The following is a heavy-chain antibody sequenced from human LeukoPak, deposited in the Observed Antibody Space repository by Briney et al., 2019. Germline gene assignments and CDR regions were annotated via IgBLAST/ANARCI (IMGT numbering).Heavy chain of an antibody. D-gene: IGHD1-26*01. Sequence: PGGSLRLSCAASGFTFTTYWMGWVRQAPGKGLEWVANIKQDGSEQYYVDSVKGRFTISRDNAKNSLYLQMNSLRAEDTAVYYCARDGSSPPPYYYYYMDVWGKGTTVTISS. J-gene: IGHJ6*03. CDR2: IKQDGSEQ. CDR3: ARDGSSPPPYYYYYMDV. CDR1: GFTFTTYW. V-gene: IGHV3-7*01.